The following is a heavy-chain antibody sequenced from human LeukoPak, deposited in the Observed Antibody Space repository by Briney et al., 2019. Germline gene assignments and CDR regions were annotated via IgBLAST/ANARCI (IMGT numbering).Heavy chain of an antibody. D-gene: IGHD4-17*01. V-gene: IGHV3-43D*03. CDR1: GFTFDEYG. CDR2: VSRDGGDT. CDR3: GRDSAYGDYGTFFYYYMDV. Sequence: GGSLRLSCAVSGFTFDEYGMHWARQAPGKGLEWLSFVSRDGGDTYYADSVKGRFTISRDNSKKSLYLQMKNLRPEDSAFYYCGRDSAYGDYGTFFYYYMDVWGKGTTVTVSS. J-gene: IGHJ6*03.